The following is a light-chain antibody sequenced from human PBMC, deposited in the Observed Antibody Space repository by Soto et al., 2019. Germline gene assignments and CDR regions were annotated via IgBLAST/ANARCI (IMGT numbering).Light chain of an antibody. CDR1: RSDVGDNDF. Sequence: QSALTQPASVSGSPGQSITISCTGTRSDVGDNDFVSWYQHHPDKAPKLMIYDVRSRPSGVSSRFSGSKSGNTASLTISGLQAEDEADYYCSSYTSSSTVLFGGGTKVTVL. V-gene: IGLV2-14*03. CDR3: SSYTSSSTVL. J-gene: IGLJ2*01. CDR2: DVR.